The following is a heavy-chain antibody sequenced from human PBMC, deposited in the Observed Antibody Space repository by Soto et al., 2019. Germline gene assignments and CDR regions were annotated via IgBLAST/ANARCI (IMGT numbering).Heavy chain of an antibody. CDR1: GFTFSSYG. V-gene: IGHV3-30*18. D-gene: IGHD2-15*01. Sequence: QVQLVESGGGVVQPGRSLRLSCAASGFTFSSYGMHWVRQAPGKGLEWVAVISYDGSNKYYADSVQGRFTISRDNSKNTLYLQMNSLRAEDTAVYYCAKDDCSGGSCYSWDYYYGMDVWGQGTTVTVSS. CDR3: AKDDCSGGSCYSWDYYYGMDV. CDR2: ISYDGSNK. J-gene: IGHJ6*02.